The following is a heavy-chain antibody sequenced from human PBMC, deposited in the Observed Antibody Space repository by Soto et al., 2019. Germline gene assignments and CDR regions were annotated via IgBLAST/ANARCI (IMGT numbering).Heavy chain of an antibody. Sequence: PSETLSLTCTVSGGSISSYYWSWIRQPPGKGLEWIGYIYYSGSTNYNPSLESRVTISVDTSKNQFSLKLSSVTAADTAVYYCARGRDGYRYDYWGQGTLVTVSS. J-gene: IGHJ4*02. V-gene: IGHV4-59*01. CDR2: IYYSGST. CDR3: ARGRDGYRYDY. D-gene: IGHD5-12*01. CDR1: GGSISSYY.